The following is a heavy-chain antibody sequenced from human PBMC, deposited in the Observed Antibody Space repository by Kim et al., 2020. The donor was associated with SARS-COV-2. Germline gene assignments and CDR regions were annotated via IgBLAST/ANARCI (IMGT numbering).Heavy chain of an antibody. V-gene: IGHV3-11*06. Sequence: GGSLRLSCAASGFTFSDYYMSWIRQAPGKGLEWVAYISCGSSNRYYADSVRGRFTISRDDSKNTLYLQMNSLRAEDTAVYYCARGHQYYDFDVCDHWTV. CDR2: ISCGSSNR. CDR3: ARGHQYYDFDV. CDR1: GFTFSDYY. J-gene: IGHJ3*01. D-gene: IGHD2-2*01.